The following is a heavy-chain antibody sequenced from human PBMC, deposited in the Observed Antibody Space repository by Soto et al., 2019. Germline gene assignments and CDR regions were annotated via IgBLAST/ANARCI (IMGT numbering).Heavy chain of an antibody. V-gene: IGHV3-30-3*01. CDR1: GFSFSSYA. D-gene: IGHD6-19*01. CDR3: ARDMYISDYFAKWFEP. J-gene: IGHJ5*02. CDR2: ISHDGINK. Sequence: QVRLVESGGGVVQPGRSLRLSCTASGFSFSSYAMYWFRQPPGKGLEWVAVISHDGINKHYADSVKGRVTVSRENSNHSLDWKLNSRRGEETAMYYGARDMYISDYFAKWFEPGAQGTLVTVSS.